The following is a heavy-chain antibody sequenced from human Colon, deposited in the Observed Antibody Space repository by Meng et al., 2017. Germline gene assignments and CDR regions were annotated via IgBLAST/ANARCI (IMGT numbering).Heavy chain of an antibody. J-gene: IGHJ4*02. CDR2: TYYRSEWQN. D-gene: IGHD3-10*01. CDR3: TTWYGEY. V-gene: IGHV6-1*01. CDR1: GDSVYSNRAL. Sequence: HVQGEESGPGLVKPPQSLSLTCAISGDSVYSNRALWHWVRQSPSRGLEWLGQTYYRSEWQNHYGVSVKSRITINADTSRNHFSLHLNSVTPEDTAVYYCTTWYGEYWGQGTLVTVSS.